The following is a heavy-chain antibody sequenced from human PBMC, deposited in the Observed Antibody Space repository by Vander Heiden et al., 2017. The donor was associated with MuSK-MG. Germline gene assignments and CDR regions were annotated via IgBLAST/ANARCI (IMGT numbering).Heavy chain of an antibody. Sequence: EVQLVESGGGLVQPGGSLRLSCAASGFTFSSYWMSWVRQAPGKGLEWVANIKQDGSEKYYVDSVKGRVTISRDNAKNSLYRQMNSLRAEETAVYYCARMEGVDDDSVTGYWCDYWGQGTMVTVSS. CDR3: ARMEGVDDDSVTGYWCDY. CDR1: GFTFSSYW. CDR2: IKQDGSEK. V-gene: IGHV3-7*01. J-gene: IGHJ4*02. D-gene: IGHD3-9*01.